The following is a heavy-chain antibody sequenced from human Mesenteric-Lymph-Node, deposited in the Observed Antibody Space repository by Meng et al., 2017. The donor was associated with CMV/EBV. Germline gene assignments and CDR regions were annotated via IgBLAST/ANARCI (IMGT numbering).Heavy chain of an antibody. CDR3: AREKRVEWLLTEGFDN. CDR1: GFTFNRYG. V-gene: IGHV3-30*19. CDR2: ISYDGGNK. J-gene: IGHJ4*02. Sequence: GGSLRLSCAATGFTFNRYGMHWVRQAPGKGLEWVADISYDGGNKFHAESVKGRFTIFRDNSKNTLYLQMNSLRTEDTAVYYCAREKRVEWLLTEGFDNWGQGTLVTVSS. D-gene: IGHD3-3*01.